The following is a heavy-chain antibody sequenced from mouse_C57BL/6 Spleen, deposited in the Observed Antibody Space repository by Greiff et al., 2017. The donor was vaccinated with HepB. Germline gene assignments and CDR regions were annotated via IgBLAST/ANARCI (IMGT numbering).Heavy chain of an antibody. J-gene: IGHJ2*01. CDR3: ATLNKDYFDY. Sequence: VQLQQSGPVLVKPGASVKMSCKASGYTFTDYYMNWVKQSHGKSLEWIGVINPYNGGTSYNQKFKGKATLTVDKSSSTAYMELNSLTSEDSAVYYCATLNKDYFDYWGQGTTLTVSS. V-gene: IGHV1-19*01. CDR1: GYTFTDYY. CDR2: INPYNGGT.